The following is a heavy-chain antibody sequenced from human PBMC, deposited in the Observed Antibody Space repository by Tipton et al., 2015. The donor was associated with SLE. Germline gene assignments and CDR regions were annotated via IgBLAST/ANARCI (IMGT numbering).Heavy chain of an antibody. CDR1: GVSISSAAGAYY. J-gene: IGHJ4*02. D-gene: IGHD2-15*01. CDR2: IFYSGST. Sequence: TLSLTCTVSGVSISSAAGAYYLALVRQLPGKGLEWVGNIFYSGSTYYNPSLESRVTISIDRSQNKFSLSLTSMTAADTAVYYCARAWQGYCSGGTCYVLDYWGQGTLVTVSS. V-gene: IGHV4-31*03. CDR3: ARAWQGYCSGGTCYVLDY.